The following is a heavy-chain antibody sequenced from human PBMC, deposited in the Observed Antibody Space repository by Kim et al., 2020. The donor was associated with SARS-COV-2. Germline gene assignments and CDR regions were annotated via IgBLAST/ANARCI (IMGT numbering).Heavy chain of an antibody. CDR1: GGSFSGYY. Sequence: SETLSLTCAVYGGSFSGYYWSWIRQPPGKGLEWIGEINHSGSTNYNPSLKSRVTISVDTSKNQFSLKLSSVTAADTAVYYCARGQKYYDYVWGSYRPYYLDYWGQGPLVAASS. CDR2: INHSGST. J-gene: IGHJ4*02. D-gene: IGHD3-16*02. V-gene: IGHV4-34*01. CDR3: ARGQKYYDYVWGSYRPYYLDY.